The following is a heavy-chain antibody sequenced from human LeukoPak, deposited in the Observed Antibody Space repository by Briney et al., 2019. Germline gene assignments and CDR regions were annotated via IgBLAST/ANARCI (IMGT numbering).Heavy chain of an antibody. J-gene: IGHJ5*02. V-gene: IGHV1-46*01. D-gene: IGHD1-26*01. CDR3: ASATTNTGRKGWFDP. Sequence: ASVKVSCKASGYTFTSYYMHWVRQAPGQGLEWMGIINPSGGSTSYAQKFQGRVTMTRDTSTSTVYMELSSLRSEDTAVYYCASATTNTGRKGWFDPWGQGTLVTVSS. CDR2: INPSGGST. CDR1: GYTFTSYY.